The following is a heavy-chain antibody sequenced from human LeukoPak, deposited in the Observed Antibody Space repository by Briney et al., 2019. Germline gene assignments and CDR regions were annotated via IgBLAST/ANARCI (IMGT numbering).Heavy chain of an antibody. CDR3: ARQTAMGRSGDY. V-gene: IGHV5-51*01. CDR2: IDPSDSET. J-gene: IGHJ4*02. Sequence: RGESLKISCKASGYSFTSYWIGWVRQMPGKGLEWTGIIDPSDSETRYTPSFQGQVTISVDKSLTTADLQWNSLKASDTVMYYCARQTAMGRSGDYWGQGTLVTVSS. CDR1: GYSFTSYW. D-gene: IGHD5-18*01.